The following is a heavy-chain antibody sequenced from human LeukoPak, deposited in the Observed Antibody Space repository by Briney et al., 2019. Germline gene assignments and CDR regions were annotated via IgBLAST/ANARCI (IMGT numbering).Heavy chain of an antibody. D-gene: IGHD3-22*01. CDR1: GYTFITYA. CDR2: INAGNGNT. J-gene: IGHJ4*02. CDR3: ARATNSGYCADY. Sequence: ASVKVSSKPSGYTFITYALYWVRQAPGQRLEWMGWINAGNGNTKYSEKFQDTVIITRDTSASTGYMELSSLRSEDTAVYYCARATNSGYCADYWGQGTVVTVS. V-gene: IGHV1-3*01.